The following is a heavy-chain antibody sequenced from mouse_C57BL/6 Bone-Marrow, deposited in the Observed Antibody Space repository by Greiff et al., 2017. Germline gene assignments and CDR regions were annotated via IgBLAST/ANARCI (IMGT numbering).Heavy chain of an antibody. V-gene: IGHV1-52*01. CDR2: IDPSDSET. CDR3: ARRDYGSSLDY. CDR1: GYTFTSYW. Sequence: QVQLQQPGAELVRPGSSVKLSCKASGYTFTSYWMHWVKQRPIQGLEWIGNIDPSDSETHYNQKFKDKATLTVDKSSSTAYMQLSSLTSEASAVYYCARRDYGSSLDYWGQGTTLTVSS. D-gene: IGHD1-1*01. J-gene: IGHJ2*01.